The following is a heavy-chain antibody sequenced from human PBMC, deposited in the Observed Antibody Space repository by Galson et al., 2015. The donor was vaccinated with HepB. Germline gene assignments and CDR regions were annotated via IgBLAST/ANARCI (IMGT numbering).Heavy chain of an antibody. CDR3: ARAVKEGFCSFTSCSLNE. J-gene: IGHJ4*02. D-gene: IGHD2-2*01. V-gene: IGHV3-11*05. Sequence: FTISRDNAKNSLYLQMNSLRAEDTAVYYCARAVKEGFCSFTSCSLNEWGQGTLVTVSS.